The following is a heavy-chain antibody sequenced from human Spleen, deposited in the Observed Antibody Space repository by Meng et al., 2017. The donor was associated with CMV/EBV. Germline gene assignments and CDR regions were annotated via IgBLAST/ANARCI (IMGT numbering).Heavy chain of an antibody. V-gene: IGHV1-18*01. CDR2: ISAYKGNT. CDR3: ARVRYSSGWYPGWFDP. Sequence: QVQLVQSGAEVKKPGAPVKVSCKASGYTFTSYGISWVRQAPGQGLEWMGWISAYKGNTNYAQKLQGRVTMTTDTSTSTAYMELRSLRSDDTAVYYCARVRYSSGWYPGWFDPWGQGTLVTVSS. J-gene: IGHJ5*02. CDR1: GYTFTSYG. D-gene: IGHD6-19*01.